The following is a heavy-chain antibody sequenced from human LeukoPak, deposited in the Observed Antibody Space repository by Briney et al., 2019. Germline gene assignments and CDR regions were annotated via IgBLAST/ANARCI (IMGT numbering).Heavy chain of an antibody. CDR2: VRYDSSNK. D-gene: IGHD6-13*01. Sequence: GGSLRLSCAASGFTFSSYGMHWVRQAPGKGLEWVAFVRYDSSNKYHADSVRGRFTVSRDNSKNTLYLQMNSLRAEDTAVYYCAKLGIAAAGTSYVDYWGQGTLVTVSS. CDR3: AKLGIAAAGTSYVDY. J-gene: IGHJ4*02. V-gene: IGHV3-30*02. CDR1: GFTFSSYG.